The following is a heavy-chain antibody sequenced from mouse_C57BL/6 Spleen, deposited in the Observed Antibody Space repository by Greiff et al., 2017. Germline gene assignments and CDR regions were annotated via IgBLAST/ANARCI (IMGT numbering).Heavy chain of an antibody. CDR2: IYPGSGNT. CDR3: AREGTDYFDY. J-gene: IGHJ2*01. V-gene: IGHV1-76*01. Sequence: VQLQQSGAELVRPGASVKLSCKASGYTFTDYYINWVKQRPGQGLEWIARIYPGSGNTYYNEKFKGKATLTAEKSSSTAYMQLSSLTSEDSAVYFCAREGTDYFDYWGQGTTLTVSS. CDR1: GYTFTDYY. D-gene: IGHD2-14*01.